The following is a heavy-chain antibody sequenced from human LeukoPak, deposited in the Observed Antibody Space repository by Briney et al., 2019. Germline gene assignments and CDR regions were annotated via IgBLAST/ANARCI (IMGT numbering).Heavy chain of an antibody. Sequence: GGSLRLSCAASGFTFSTYWMRWVRQAPGKGLVWVARIRPEGTTTAYADSVKGRFTISRDNAKNTLFLQMNSLSAEDTAVYYCARDLGWILFDYWGQGTLVTVSS. CDR1: GFTFSTYW. J-gene: IGHJ4*02. CDR3: ARDLGWILFDY. CDR2: IRPEGTTT. D-gene: IGHD2-2*03. V-gene: IGHV3-74*03.